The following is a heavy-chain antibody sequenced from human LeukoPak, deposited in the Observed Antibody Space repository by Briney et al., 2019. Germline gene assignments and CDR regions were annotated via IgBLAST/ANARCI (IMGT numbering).Heavy chain of an antibody. J-gene: IGHJ6*04. D-gene: IGHD6-13*01. V-gene: IGHV4-61*01. CDR2: IYYSGST. Sequence: SETLSLTCTVSGGSVSSGSYYWSWIRQPPGKGLEWIGYIYYSGSTNHNPSLKSRVTISVDTSKDQFSLKLSSVTAADTAVYYCARVSGSWPIYYGMDVWGKGTTVTVSS. CDR3: ARVSGSWPIYYGMDV. CDR1: GGSVSSGSYY.